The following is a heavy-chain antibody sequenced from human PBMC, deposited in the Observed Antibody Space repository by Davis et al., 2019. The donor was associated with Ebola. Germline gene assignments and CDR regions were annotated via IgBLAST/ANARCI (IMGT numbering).Heavy chain of an antibody. CDR2: ISSSGSII. CDR1: GFTFSSYE. J-gene: IGHJ4*02. D-gene: IGHD3-10*01. Sequence: PGGSLRLSCAASGFTFSSYEMNWVRQAPGKGLEWVSYISSSGSIIYYADSVKGRFTISRDNAKNSLYLQMNSLRAEDTAVYYCATGGLIDYWGQGTLVTVSS. CDR3: ATGGLIDY. V-gene: IGHV3-48*03.